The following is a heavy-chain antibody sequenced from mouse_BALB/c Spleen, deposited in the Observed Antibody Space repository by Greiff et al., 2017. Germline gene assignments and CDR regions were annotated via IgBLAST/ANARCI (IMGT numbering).Heavy chain of an antibody. V-gene: IGHV14-3*02. Sequence: EVQLQQSGAELVKPGASVKLSCTASGFNIKDTYMHWVKQRPEQGLQWIGRIDPANGNTKYDPKFQGKATITADTSSNTAYLQLSSLTSEDTAVYYCAPIYYDYFDYWGQGTTLTVSS. CDR2: IDPANGNT. CDR3: APIYYDYFDY. D-gene: IGHD2-4*01. J-gene: IGHJ2*01. CDR1: GFNIKDTY.